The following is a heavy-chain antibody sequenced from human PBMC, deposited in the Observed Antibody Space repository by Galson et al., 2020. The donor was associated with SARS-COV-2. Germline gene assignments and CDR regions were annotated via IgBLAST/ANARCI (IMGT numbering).Heavy chain of an antibody. V-gene: IGHV4-38-2*02. J-gene: IGHJ2*01. D-gene: IGHD3-3*01. CDR3: ARAHHYDFWSGTDWYFDL. Sequence: QTLSLTCTVSGYSISSGYYWGWIRQPPGKGLEWIGRIYHSGSTYYNPSLKSRVTISVDKSKNQFSLKLSSVTAADTAVYYCARAHHYDFWSGTDWYFDLWGRGTLVTVSS. CDR2: IYHSGST. CDR1: GYSISSGYY.